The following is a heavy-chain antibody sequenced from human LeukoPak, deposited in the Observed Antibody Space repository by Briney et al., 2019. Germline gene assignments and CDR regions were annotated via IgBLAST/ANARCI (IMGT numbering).Heavy chain of an antibody. CDR1: GFICSSYD. CDR2: ISSRSRTI. Sequence: GGSLRLSCAASGFICSSYDFNWVRQAPGKGLEWVSYISSRSRTIYYADSVKGRLTISSDNAQKSLYLQINSLRGDDTALYYCVRGTRAFDVWGQGTMVTVSS. J-gene: IGHJ3*01. CDR3: VRGTRAFDV. V-gene: IGHV3-48*04.